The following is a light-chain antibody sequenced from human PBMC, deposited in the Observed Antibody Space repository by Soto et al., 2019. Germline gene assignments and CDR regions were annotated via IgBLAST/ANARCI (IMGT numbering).Light chain of an antibody. CDR1: XSVSSN. J-gene: IGKJ4*01. CDR3: QQYNNWPLT. V-gene: IGKV3-15*01. CDR2: GAS. Sequence: EIVMTQSPATLSVSPGXXATLSCRASXSVSSNLAWYQQKPGQAPRLLIYGASTRATGIPARFSGSGSGTEFTLTISSLQSEDFAVYYCQQYNNWPLTFGGGTKVEIK.